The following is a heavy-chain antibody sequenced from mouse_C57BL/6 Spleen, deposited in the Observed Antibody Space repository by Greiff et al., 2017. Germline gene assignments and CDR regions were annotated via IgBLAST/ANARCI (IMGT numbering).Heavy chain of an antibody. J-gene: IGHJ2*01. D-gene: IGHD6-2*01. CDR1: GFTFSSYA. CDR2: ISDGGSYT. Sequence: EVKLMESGGGLVKPGGSLKLSCAASGFTFSSYAMSWVRQTPEKRLEWVATISDGGSYTYYPDNVKGRFTISRDNAKNNLYLQMSHLKAEDTAMYYCAREGSRGDYFDNWGQGTTLTVSS. CDR3: AREGSRGDYFDN. V-gene: IGHV5-4*01.